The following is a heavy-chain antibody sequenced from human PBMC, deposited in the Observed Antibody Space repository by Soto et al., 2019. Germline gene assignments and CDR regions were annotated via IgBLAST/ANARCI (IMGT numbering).Heavy chain of an antibody. J-gene: IGHJ6*03. V-gene: IGHV4-31*03. CDR1: GGSISSGGYY. CDR2: LYYSGST. Sequence: QVQLQESGPGLVKPSQTLSLTCTVSGGSISSGGYYWSWIRQHPGKGLECIGYLYYSGSTYYNPSLMLRVTIYVDTYRKQVALKLRSVTAACTAVYYCARSLGYCSGGSCYLCGEYYMDVWGKGTTVTVSS. CDR3: ARSLGYCSGGSCYLCGEYYMDV. D-gene: IGHD2-15*01.